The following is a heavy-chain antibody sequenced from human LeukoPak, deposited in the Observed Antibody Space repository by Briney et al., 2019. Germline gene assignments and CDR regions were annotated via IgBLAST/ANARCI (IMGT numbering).Heavy chain of an antibody. CDR3: ARGASGMTGSHSSSWMYYYYYGMDV. V-gene: IGHV1-8*02. Sequence: ASVKVSCKASGGTFNSYAISVVRQATGQGLEGRGWVNPNSGNTGYPQKFQGRVTMTRNTSINTAYMELSSLRSEDTAVYYCARGASGMTGSHSSSWMYYYYYGMDVWGQGTTVTVSS. CDR1: GGTFNSYA. D-gene: IGHD6-13*01. CDR2: VNPNSGNT. J-gene: IGHJ6*02.